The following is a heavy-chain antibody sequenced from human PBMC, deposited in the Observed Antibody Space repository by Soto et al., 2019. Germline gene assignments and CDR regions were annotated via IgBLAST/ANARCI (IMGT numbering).Heavy chain of an antibody. CDR3: ARIPGWLQGFDS. D-gene: IGHD6-19*01. J-gene: IGHJ4*02. V-gene: IGHV2-70*16. CDR2: IDWDDDK. Sequence: TLSLTCSVSGVTMSYGGYSWSWIRQSPGKALEWLARIDWDDDKFYTTSLKTRLTISKDTSKNQVVLTMTNMDPVDTATYFCARIPGWLQGFDSWGQGTLVTVSS. CDR1: GVTMSYGGYS.